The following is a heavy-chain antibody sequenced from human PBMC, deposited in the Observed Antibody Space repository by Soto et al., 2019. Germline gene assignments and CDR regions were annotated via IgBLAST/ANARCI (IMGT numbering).Heavy chain of an antibody. CDR2: ISYDGSNK. V-gene: IGHV3-30*18. Sequence: GGSLRRSWAASGFTFSSYVMHWVRQAPGKGLGWVAVISYDGSNKYYADSVKGRFTISRDNSKNTLYLQMNSLRAEDTAVYYCAKAEGYYYGSGSYYGGSHYYYGMDVWGQGTTVTVSS. J-gene: IGHJ6*02. CDR1: GFTFSSYV. CDR3: AKAEGYYYGSGSYYGGSHYYYGMDV. D-gene: IGHD3-10*01.